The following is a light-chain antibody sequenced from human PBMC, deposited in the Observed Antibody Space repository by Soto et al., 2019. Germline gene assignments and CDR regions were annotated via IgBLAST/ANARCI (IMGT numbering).Light chain of an antibody. Sequence: DIQMTQSHSSVSASVGDRFTITCRASQGVSTWLAWYQQKPGKAPNLLIYTASSLQSGVPSRFSGSGSGTDFTLTINGLQPEDFATYYCQQAASFPITFGQGRRLEIK. CDR2: TAS. J-gene: IGKJ5*01. V-gene: IGKV1-12*01. CDR3: QQAASFPIT. CDR1: QGVSTW.